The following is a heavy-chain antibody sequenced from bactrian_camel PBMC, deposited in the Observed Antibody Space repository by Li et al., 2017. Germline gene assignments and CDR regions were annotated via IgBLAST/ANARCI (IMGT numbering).Heavy chain of an antibody. D-gene: IGHD6*01. Sequence: HVQLVESGGGSVQAGGSLRLSCQASGHMYTSNCMAWFRQAPGKEREAVALIDSEFPATYADFVKGRFTISKDNAKNALYLQMDRLEPEDTAKYYCAAASCGSQLWISWPDVGILAGTWGQGTQVTVS. J-gene: IGHJ4*01. V-gene: IGHV3S53*01. CDR2: IDSEFPA. CDR3: AAASCGSQLWISWPDVGILAGT. CDR1: GHMYTSNC.